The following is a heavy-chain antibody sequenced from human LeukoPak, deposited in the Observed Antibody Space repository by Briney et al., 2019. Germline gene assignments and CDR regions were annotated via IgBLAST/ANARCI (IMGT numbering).Heavy chain of an antibody. CDR2: IYPGDSDT. Sequence: GESLKISCKGSGYSFTSYWIGWVRQMPGKGLEWMGIIYPGDSDTRYSPSFQGQVTISADKSISTAYLQWSSLKASDTAMYYCARSRGDIVATNMGGYFDYWGQGTLVTVSS. D-gene: IGHD5-12*01. J-gene: IGHJ4*02. CDR1: GYSFTSYW. V-gene: IGHV5-51*01. CDR3: ARSRGDIVATNMGGYFDY.